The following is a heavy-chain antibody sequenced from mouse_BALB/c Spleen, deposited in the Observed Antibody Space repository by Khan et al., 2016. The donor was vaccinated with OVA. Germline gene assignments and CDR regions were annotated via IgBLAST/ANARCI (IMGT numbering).Heavy chain of an antibody. CDR1: GYTFRSYW. Sequence: QVQLQQSGAELMKPGASVKISCKATGYTFRSYWMEWVKQRPGHGLEWIGDILPGTGSTNYNEKFKGTATFTADTSSNTAYLQLSSLTSADSAVYYGARTYDADYWGQGTTLTVSS. V-gene: IGHV1-9*01. CDR2: ILPGTGST. J-gene: IGHJ2*01. CDR3: ARTYDADY. D-gene: IGHD2-10*01.